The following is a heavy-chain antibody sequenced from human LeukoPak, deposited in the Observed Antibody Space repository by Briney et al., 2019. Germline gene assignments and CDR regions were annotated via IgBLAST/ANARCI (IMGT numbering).Heavy chain of an antibody. CDR3: AREHKSIAVADPLDY. V-gene: IGHV1-18*01. CDR2: ISAYNGNT. J-gene: IGHJ4*02. Sequence: ASVKVSCKASGYTFTAYYIHWVRQAPGQGLEWMGRISAYNGNTNYAQKLQGRVTMTTDTSTSTAYMELRSLRSDDTAVYYCAREHKSIAVADPLDYWGQGTLVTVSS. D-gene: IGHD6-19*01. CDR1: GYTFTAYY.